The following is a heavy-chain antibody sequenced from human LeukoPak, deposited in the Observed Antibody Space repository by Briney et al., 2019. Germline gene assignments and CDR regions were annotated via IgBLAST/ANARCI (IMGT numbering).Heavy chain of an antibody. V-gene: IGHV4-61*02. Sequence: PSETLSLTCTVSGGSISSGSYYWSWIRQPAGKGLEWIGRIYTSGSTNYNPSLKSRVTISVDTSKNQFSLKLSSVTAADTAVYYCARRPRSIAAAGRFDYWGQGTLVTVSS. CDR2: IYTSGST. CDR1: GGSISSGSYY. CDR3: ARRPRSIAAAGRFDY. D-gene: IGHD6-13*01. J-gene: IGHJ4*02.